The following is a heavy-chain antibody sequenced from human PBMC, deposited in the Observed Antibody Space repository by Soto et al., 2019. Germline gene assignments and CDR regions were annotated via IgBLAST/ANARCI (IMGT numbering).Heavy chain of an antibody. CDR3: ARGGRYSYGYSYYYGMDV. CDR2: MNPNSGNT. J-gene: IGHJ6*02. CDR1: VYTFTSYD. Sequence: XSVKVSCKASVYTFTSYDINWVRQATGQGLEWMGWMNPNSGNTGYAQKFQGRVTMTRNTSISTAYMELSSLRSEDTAVYYCARGGRYSYGYSYYYGMDVWGQGTTVTVSS. V-gene: IGHV1-8*01. D-gene: IGHD5-18*01.